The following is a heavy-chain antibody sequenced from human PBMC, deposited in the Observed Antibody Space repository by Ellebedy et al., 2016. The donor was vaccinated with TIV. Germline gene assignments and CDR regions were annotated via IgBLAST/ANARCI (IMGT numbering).Heavy chain of an antibody. CDR2: ISYDGRNE. CDR1: GFTFSTYG. J-gene: IGHJ1*01. D-gene: IGHD2-21*02. Sequence: GESLKISCAASGFTFSTYGMHWVRQAPGKGLEWVAVISYDGRNEYYADSVRGRFTISRDNFNNTLYLHMNSLRAEDTALYYCTRGVVVTTSYSQYWGQGTLVTVSS. CDR3: TRGVVVTTSYSQY. V-gene: IGHV3-30*03.